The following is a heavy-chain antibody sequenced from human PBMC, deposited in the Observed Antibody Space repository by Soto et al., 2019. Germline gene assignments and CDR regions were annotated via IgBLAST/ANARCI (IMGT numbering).Heavy chain of an antibody. J-gene: IGHJ4*02. Sequence: QVQLVQSGAEVKKPGASVKVSCKASGYTFTNYGITWVRQAPGQGLEWMGWINSYNGNTHYAQKLQGRVTMTTDTSTSRAYRELRSLRSDDTAVYYCARDMVTIFGVVIKDWGQGTLVTVSS. CDR3: ARDMVTIFGVVIKD. CDR2: INSYNGNT. V-gene: IGHV1-18*01. CDR1: GYTFTNYG. D-gene: IGHD3-3*01.